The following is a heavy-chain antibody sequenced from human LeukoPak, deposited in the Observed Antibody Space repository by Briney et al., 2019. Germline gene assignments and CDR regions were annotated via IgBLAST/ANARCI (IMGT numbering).Heavy chain of an antibody. CDR2: IYHSGST. J-gene: IGHJ3*02. Sequence: SETLSLTCTVSGGSISSGDYYWSWIRQPPGKGLEWIGYIYHSGSTYYNPSLKSRVTISVDRSKNQFSLKLSSVTAADTAVYYCARTTYYYDSSEMKWAFDIWGQGTMVTVSS. D-gene: IGHD3-22*01. CDR3: ARTTYYYDSSEMKWAFDI. CDR1: GGSISSGDYY. V-gene: IGHV4-30-4*01.